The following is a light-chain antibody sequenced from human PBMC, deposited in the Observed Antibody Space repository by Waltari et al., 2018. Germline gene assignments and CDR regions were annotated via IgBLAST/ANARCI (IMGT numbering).Light chain of an antibody. V-gene: IGKV2-30*02. CDR2: KIS. J-gene: IGKJ1*01. CDR1: QSLVHSDGNTY. CDR3: MQGTYWPRT. Sequence: VVMTQSPLSLTITLGQPASISCRSSQSLVHSDGNTYLNWFQQRPGQSPRRLIYKISRRDSGVPGRFSGSGSTTDFTLKISRVEAEDVGRYYCMQGTYWPRTFGQGTKVQVK.